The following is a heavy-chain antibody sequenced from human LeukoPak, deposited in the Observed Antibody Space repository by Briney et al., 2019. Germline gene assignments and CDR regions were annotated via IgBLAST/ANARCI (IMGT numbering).Heavy chain of an antibody. D-gene: IGHD6-13*01. CDR3: ARRRYSSSWYGVDY. CDR1: DGSINGYY. CDR2: IYYTGST. J-gene: IGHJ4*02. V-gene: IGHV4-59*12. Sequence: SETLSLTCTVSDGSINGYYWSWIRQSPGKGLESLGYIYYTGSTNYNPSLKSRVTTSVDTSKNQFSLKLSSVTAADTAVYYCARRRYSSSWYGVDYWGQGTLVTVSS.